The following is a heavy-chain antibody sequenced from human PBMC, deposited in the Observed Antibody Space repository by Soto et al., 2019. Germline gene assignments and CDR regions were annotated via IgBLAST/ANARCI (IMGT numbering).Heavy chain of an antibody. D-gene: IGHD4-17*01. Sequence: ASVKVSCKASGHTFTGYYMHWVRQAPGQGLEWMGWINPNNGGTNYAQTFQGRVTMTRDTSISTAYMELSSLRSEDTAVYYCASESYGGEFDYWGQGTLVTVSS. CDR1: GHTFTGYY. J-gene: IGHJ4*02. CDR2: INPNNGGT. CDR3: ASESYGGEFDY. V-gene: IGHV1-2*02.